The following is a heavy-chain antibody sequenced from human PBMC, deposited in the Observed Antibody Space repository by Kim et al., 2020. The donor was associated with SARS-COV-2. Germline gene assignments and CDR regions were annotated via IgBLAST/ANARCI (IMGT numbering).Heavy chain of an antibody. CDR1: GGTFSSYA. J-gene: IGHJ3*02. CDR3: ASILTYYDILTGPKDAFDI. D-gene: IGHD3-9*01. CDR2: IIPIFGTA. V-gene: IGHV1-69*13. Sequence: SVKVSCKASGGTFSSYAISWVRQAPGQGLEWMGGIIPIFGTANYAQKFQGRVTITADESTSTAYMELSSLRSEDTAVYYCASILTYYDILTGPKDAFDIWGQGTMVTVSS.